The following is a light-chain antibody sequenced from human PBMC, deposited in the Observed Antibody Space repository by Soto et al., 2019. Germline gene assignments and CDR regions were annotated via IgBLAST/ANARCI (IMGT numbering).Light chain of an antibody. CDR3: QQRSNWPPD. V-gene: IGKV3-11*01. Sequence: EIVMTQSPSTLSVSPGERATLSCRASQSVITNLAWYQQKPGQAPRLLIYDTSYRAAGIPDRFSGSGSATDFTLTISSLEPEDFAVYYCQQRSNWPPDFGQGTRLEIK. CDR1: QSVITN. CDR2: DTS. J-gene: IGKJ5*01.